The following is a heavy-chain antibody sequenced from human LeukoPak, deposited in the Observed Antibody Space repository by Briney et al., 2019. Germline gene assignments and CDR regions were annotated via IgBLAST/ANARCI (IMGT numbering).Heavy chain of an antibody. D-gene: IGHD6-19*01. CDR3: AKEVAVAGTDFDY. Sequence: GGSLRLSCAPSGFTFSSYGMHWVRQAPGKGLEWVAVIWYDGSNKYYADSVKGRFTISRDNSKNTLYLQMNSLRAEDTTVYYCAKEVAVAGTDFDYWGQGTLVTVSS. CDR2: IWYDGSNK. V-gene: IGHV3-33*06. J-gene: IGHJ4*02. CDR1: GFTFSSYG.